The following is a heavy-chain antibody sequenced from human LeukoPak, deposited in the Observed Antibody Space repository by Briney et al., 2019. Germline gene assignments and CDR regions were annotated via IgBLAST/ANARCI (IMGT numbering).Heavy chain of an antibody. D-gene: IGHD3-22*01. J-gene: IGHJ4*02. CDR3: AKDYYDSSGYLFDY. V-gene: IGHV3-30*18. CDR2: ISYDGSNK. CDR1: GFTFSSYG. Sequence: HPGRSLRLSCAASGFTFSSYGMHWVRQAPGKGLEWVAVISYDGSNKYYADSVKGRFTISRDNSKNTLYLQMNSLRAEDTAVYYCAKDYYDSSGYLFDYWGQGTLVTVSS.